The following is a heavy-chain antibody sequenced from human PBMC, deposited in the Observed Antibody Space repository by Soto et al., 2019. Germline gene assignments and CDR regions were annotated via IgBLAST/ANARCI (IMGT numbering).Heavy chain of an antibody. J-gene: IGHJ4*02. V-gene: IGHV3-23*01. CDR2: ISVTGGT. CDR1: GFTFSSYA. CDR3: AKSPNTATSFDY. Sequence: GGSLRLSCAASGFTFSSYAMNWVRQAPGKGPEWVSHISVTGGTYYADSVKGRFTISRDNSKNTLFLQMNSLRAEDTALYYCAKSPNTATSFDYWGQGTPVTVSS.